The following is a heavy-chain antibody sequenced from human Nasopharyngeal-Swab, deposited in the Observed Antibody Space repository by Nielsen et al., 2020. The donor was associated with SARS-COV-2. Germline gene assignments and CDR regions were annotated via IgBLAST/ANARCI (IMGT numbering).Heavy chain of an antibody. D-gene: IGHD6-13*01. CDR3: ARIFPYSSSWYGKYYFDY. CDR2: IYDSGST. Sequence: WIRQPPGKGLEWIGYIYDSGSTNYNPSLKSRVTISVDTFKNQFSLKLSSVTAADTAVYYCARIFPYSSSWYGKYYFDYWGQGTLVTVSS. J-gene: IGHJ4*02. V-gene: IGHV4-59*01.